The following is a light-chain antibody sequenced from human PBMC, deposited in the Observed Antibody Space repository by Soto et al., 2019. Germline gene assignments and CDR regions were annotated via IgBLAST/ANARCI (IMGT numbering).Light chain of an antibody. CDR3: QQYGSSPLT. J-gene: IGKJ4*01. CDR2: GAS. V-gene: IGKV3-20*01. Sequence: EIVLTQSPGTLSLSPGERATLSCRASQNVRSNELAWYQQKPGQAPRLLIYGASSRATAIPDRVSGSGSGTDFTLTISRLEPDDFAMYYCQQYGSSPLTFGGGTKVEFK. CDR1: QNVRSNE.